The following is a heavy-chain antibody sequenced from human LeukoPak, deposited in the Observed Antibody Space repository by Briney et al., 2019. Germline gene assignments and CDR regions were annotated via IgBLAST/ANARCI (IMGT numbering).Heavy chain of an antibody. V-gene: IGHV4-59*01. CDR3: ARGGVRGYISWIGY. CDR2: IYYSGGT. D-gene: IGHD3-10*01. CDR1: GGSISSYY. J-gene: IGHJ4*02. Sequence: SETLSLTCTVSGGSISSYYWSWIRQPPGKGLEWIGYIYYSGGTNYNPSLKSRVTILLDTSKKQFSLKLSSVTAADTAVYYCARGGVRGYISWIGYWGQGTLVTVSS.